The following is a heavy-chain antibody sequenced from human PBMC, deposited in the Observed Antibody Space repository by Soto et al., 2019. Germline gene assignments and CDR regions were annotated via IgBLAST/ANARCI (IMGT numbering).Heavy chain of an antibody. V-gene: IGHV3-21*01. Sequence: LRLSCAASGFTFSSYSMNWVRQAPGKGLEWVSSISSSSSYIYYADSVKGRFTISRDNAKNSLYLQMNSLRAEDTAVYYCARSKTSRGYYYDSSGYRSAFDIWGQGTMVTVSS. CDR2: ISSSSSYI. J-gene: IGHJ3*02. CDR3: ARSKTSRGYYYDSSGYRSAFDI. CDR1: GFTFSSYS. D-gene: IGHD3-22*01.